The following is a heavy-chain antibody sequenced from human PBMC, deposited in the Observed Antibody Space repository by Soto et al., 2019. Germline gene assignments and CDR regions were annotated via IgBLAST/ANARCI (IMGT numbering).Heavy chain of an antibody. CDR2: ISGYNGNT. CDR1: GYTFTDYG. J-gene: IGHJ6*02. D-gene: IGHD3-22*01. CDR3: ARDREYYYDSSGDYYYHYGLDV. V-gene: IGHV1-18*04. Sequence: ASVKVSCKASGYTFTDYGISWVRQAPGQGLEWMGWISGYNGNTKYAQKFQGRVTMTTDTPTNTAYTELRSLRSDDTAVYYCARDREYYYDSSGDYYYHYGLDVWGQGTTVTVSS.